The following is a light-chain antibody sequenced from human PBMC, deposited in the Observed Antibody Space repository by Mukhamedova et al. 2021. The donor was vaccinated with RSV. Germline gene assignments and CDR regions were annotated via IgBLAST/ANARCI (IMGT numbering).Light chain of an antibody. Sequence: FLQKARPVSTLLIYEVSNRFSGVPDRFSGSGSGTEFTLTISSMQSEDFAVYYCQQYNNWPPWTFGQGTKVEVK. CDR3: QQYNNWPPWT. V-gene: IGKV2D-26*03. CDR2: EVS. J-gene: IGKJ1*01.